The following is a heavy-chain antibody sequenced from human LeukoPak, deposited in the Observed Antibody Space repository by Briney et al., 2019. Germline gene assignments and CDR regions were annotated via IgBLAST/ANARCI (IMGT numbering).Heavy chain of an antibody. J-gene: IGHJ6*03. CDR3: ARVKDPGGYYYYYYMDV. CDR1: GGSFSGHY. Sequence: SETLSLTCAVYGGSFSGHYWSWIRQPPGKGLEWIGEINHSGSTDYNPSLKSRVTISVDTSKNQFSLKLSSVTAADTAVYYCARVKDPGGYYYYYYMDVWGEGTTVTVSS. D-gene: IGHD3-16*01. CDR2: INHSGST. V-gene: IGHV4-34*01.